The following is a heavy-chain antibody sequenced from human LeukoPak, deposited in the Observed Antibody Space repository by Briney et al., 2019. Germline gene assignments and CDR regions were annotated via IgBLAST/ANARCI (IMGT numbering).Heavy chain of an antibody. CDR3: ARGLRITAADY. Sequence: ASVKVSCKASGYTFTSYAMYWVRQAPGQGLEWMGWINTDTGNPTYAQGFTGRFVFSLDTSVSTAYLQISSLKAEDTAVYYCARGLRITAADYWGQGTLVTVSS. D-gene: IGHD6-13*01. V-gene: IGHV7-4-1*02. CDR2: INTDTGNP. J-gene: IGHJ4*02. CDR1: GYTFTSYA.